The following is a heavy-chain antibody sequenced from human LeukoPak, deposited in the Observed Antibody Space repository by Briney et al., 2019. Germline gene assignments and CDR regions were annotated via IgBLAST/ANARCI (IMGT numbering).Heavy chain of an antibody. CDR2: ISSSSSYI. Sequence: GGSLRLSCAASGFTFSSYGMSWVRQAPGKGLEWVSSISSSSSYIYYADSVKGRFTISRDNAKNSLYLQMNSLRAEDTAVYYCARDPRAHYYGSGNYMDVWGKGTTVTVSS. CDR1: GFTFSSYG. D-gene: IGHD3-10*01. CDR3: ARDPRAHYYGSGNYMDV. V-gene: IGHV3-21*01. J-gene: IGHJ6*03.